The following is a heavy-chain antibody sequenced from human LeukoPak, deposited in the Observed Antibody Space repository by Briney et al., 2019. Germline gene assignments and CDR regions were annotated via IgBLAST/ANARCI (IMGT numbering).Heavy chain of an antibody. CDR2: ISSSSSYI. V-gene: IGHV3-21*01. CDR1: GFTFSSYS. J-gene: IGHJ3*02. CDR3: AREQGGGRYLPPDAFDI. D-gene: IGHD6-19*01. Sequence: PGGSLRLSCAASGFTFSSYSMNWVRQAAGKGLEWVSSISSSSSYIYYADSVKGRFTISRDNAKTSLYLQMNSLRAEDTAVYYCAREQGGGRYLPPDAFDIWGQGTMVTVSS.